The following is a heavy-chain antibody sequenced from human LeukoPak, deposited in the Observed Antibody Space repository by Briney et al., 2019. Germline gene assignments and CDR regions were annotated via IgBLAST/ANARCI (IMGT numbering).Heavy chain of an antibody. CDR2: ISSLSGTI. J-gene: IGHJ4*02. Sequence: GGSLRLSCAASGFNFGSYSMNWVRQAPGKGLEWVSYISSLSGTIYYADSVKGRFIISRDNAKSSLFLQMNSLRAEDTSVYYCVRDQGGAVSYWGQGTLVIVSS. CDR1: GFNFGSYS. CDR3: VRDQGGAVSY. D-gene: IGHD3-16*01. V-gene: IGHV3-48*01.